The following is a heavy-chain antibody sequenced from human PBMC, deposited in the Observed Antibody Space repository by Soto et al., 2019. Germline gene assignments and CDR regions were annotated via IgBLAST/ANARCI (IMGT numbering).Heavy chain of an antibody. CDR2: IIPIFGTA. Sequence: SLKVACKTAGYTFSSYAISCGRQTNGQGLEWIGGIIPIFGTANYAQKFQGRVTITADESTSTAYMELSSLRSEDTAVYYCAREPTTMIRDYYYYYGMDVWGQGTTVTVSS. D-gene: IGHD3-22*01. J-gene: IGHJ6*02. V-gene: IGHV1-69*13. CDR3: AREPTTMIRDYYYYYGMDV. CDR1: GYTFSSYA.